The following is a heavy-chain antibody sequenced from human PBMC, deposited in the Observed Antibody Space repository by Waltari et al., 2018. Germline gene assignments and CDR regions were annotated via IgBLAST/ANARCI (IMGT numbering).Heavy chain of an antibody. CDR1: GGSISSYY. D-gene: IGHD6-19*01. CDR2: IYYRGNT. CDR3: ARSVGSGWYYYFDY. J-gene: IGHJ4*02. Sequence: QVQLQESGPGLVKPSETLSLTCTVSGGSISSYYWSWIRQPPGKGLEWIGYIYYRGNTNDNPSHKSRVTISVDTSKNQFSLKLRSVTAADTAVYYWARSVGSGWYYYFDYWGQGTLVTISS. V-gene: IGHV4-59*08.